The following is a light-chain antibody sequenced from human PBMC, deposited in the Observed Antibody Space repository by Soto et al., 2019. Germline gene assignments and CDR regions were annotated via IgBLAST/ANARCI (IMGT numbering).Light chain of an antibody. V-gene: IGLV4-69*01. CDR2: LNRDGSH. CDR3: QTWDTGIQV. CDR1: SGHSDYA. J-gene: IGLJ2*01. Sequence: QPVLTHSPSASASLGASVKLTCTLSSGHSDYAIAWHQQQPEQGPRYLMKLNRDGSHRKGGGIPDRFSGSSSGAERYLTISSLQSEDEADYYCQTWDTGIQVFGGGTKLTVL.